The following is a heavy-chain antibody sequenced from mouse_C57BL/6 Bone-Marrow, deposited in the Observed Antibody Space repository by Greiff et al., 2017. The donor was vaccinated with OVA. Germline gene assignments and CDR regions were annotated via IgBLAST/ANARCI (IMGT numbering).Heavy chain of an antibody. V-gene: IGHV1-39*01. CDR3: ARSYPNWDPWYCDV. D-gene: IGHD4-1*01. CDR1: GYSFTDYN. J-gene: IGHJ1*03. CDR2: INPNYGTT. Sequence: VQLKESGPELVKPGASVKISCKASGYSFTDYNMNWVKQSNGKSLEWIGVINPNYGTTSYNQKFKGKATLTVDQSSSTAYMQLNSLTSEDSAVYYCARSYPNWDPWYCDVWGTGTTVTVSS.